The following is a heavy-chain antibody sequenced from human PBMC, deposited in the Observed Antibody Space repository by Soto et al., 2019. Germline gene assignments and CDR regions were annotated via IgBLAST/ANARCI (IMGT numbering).Heavy chain of an antibody. V-gene: IGHV5-10-1*01. D-gene: IGHD3-22*01. CDR1: WDSFTNCW. CDR3: AKKRDVFSGYSPADN. CDR2: IEPSDSYI. J-gene: IGHJ4*02. Sequence: PAASLKISCTASWDSFTNCWITWLRQTPGKGLVGMGIIEPSDSYINYSPSFHGHVTMSVYNYISSDDLQFRRLKASDAAMYYCAKKRDVFSGYSPADNWSQGIYVTVAS.